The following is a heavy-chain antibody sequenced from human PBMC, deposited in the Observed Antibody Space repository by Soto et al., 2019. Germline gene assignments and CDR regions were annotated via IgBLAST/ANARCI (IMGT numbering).Heavy chain of an antibody. CDR2: ISGSGDRT. V-gene: IGHV3-23*01. Sequence: QPGGSLRLSCAASGFTFSSYAMTWVRHAPGKGPEWVSSISGSGDRTKYADSVKGRFTISRDNSKNTLFLQMSSLRVDDTAVYYCVFDSSGYYYFDYWGQGALVTVSS. D-gene: IGHD3-22*01. CDR1: GFTFSSYA. J-gene: IGHJ4*02. CDR3: VFDSSGYYYFDY.